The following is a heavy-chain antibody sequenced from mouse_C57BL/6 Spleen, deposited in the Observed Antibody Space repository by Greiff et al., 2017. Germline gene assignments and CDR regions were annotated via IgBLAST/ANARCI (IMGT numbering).Heavy chain of an antibody. CDR2: LGPSDSET. CDR3: ARGGYYGYDWYFDV. CDR1: GYTFTSYW. J-gene: IGHJ1*03. Sequence: QVQLLQPGAELVRPGSSVKLSCTASGYTFTSYWMHWVQQSPIQGLEWIGNLGPSDSETHYNQKFKDQATLTVGKTSSTAYMQLSSLTSEDSAVYYCARGGYYGYDWYFDVWGTGTTVTVSS. D-gene: IGHD2-2*01. V-gene: IGHV1-52*01.